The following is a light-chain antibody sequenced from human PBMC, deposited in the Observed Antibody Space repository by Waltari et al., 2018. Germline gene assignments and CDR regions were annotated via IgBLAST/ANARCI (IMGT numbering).Light chain of an antibody. CDR3: QQYNTYPYT. J-gene: IGKJ2*01. CDR2: EAS. V-gene: IGKV1-5*03. Sequence: DIQMTQSPSTLSASVGDRVTITCRASHRLSSWLAWYQQKPGKAPNLLIYEASSLQSGVSSRFSGSGSGTEFTLTINSLQPDDFATYYCQQYNTYPYTFGQGTKLEI. CDR1: HRLSSW.